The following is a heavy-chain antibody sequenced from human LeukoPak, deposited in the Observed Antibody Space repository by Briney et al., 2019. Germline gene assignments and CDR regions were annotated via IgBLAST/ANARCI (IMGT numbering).Heavy chain of an antibody. V-gene: IGHV4-38-2*01. CDR1: GYSISSGYY. J-gene: IGHJ4*02. CDR3: ARLFLRLGELSPIGY. CDR2: IYHSGST. Sequence: KSSETLSLTCAVSGYSISSGYYWGWIRQPPGKGLEWIGSIYHSGSTYYNASLNSRITISVDTSKNQFSLQLSSVTAADTAVYYCARLFLRLGELSPIGYWGQGTLVTVSS. D-gene: IGHD3-16*02.